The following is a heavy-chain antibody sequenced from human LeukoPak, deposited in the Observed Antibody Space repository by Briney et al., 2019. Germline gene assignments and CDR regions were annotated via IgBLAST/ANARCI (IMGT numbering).Heavy chain of an antibody. CDR2: ISSNGGST. CDR3: ARANGSSFDY. J-gene: IGHJ4*02. CDR1: AFTLSSYA. V-gene: IGHV3-64*01. D-gene: IGHD1-26*01. Sequence: PGGSLRLSCAASAFTLSSYAMHWVRQAPGKGLEYVSAISSNGGSTYYANSVKGRFTISRDNSKNTLYLQMGSLRAEDMAVYYCARANGSSFDYWGQGTLVTVSP.